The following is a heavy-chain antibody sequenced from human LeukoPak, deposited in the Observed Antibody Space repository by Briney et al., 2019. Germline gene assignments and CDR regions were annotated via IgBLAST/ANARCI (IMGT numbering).Heavy chain of an antibody. Sequence: ASVKVSCKASGYTFTGYYMHLVRQAPGQGLEWMGWINPNSGGTNYAQKFQGRVTMTRDTSISTAYMELSRLRSDDTAVYYCARDRIAARRSGRRTNWFDPWGQGTLVTVSS. J-gene: IGHJ5*02. D-gene: IGHD6-6*01. CDR1: GYTFTGYY. CDR3: ARDRIAARRSGRRTNWFDP. V-gene: IGHV1-2*02. CDR2: INPNSGGT.